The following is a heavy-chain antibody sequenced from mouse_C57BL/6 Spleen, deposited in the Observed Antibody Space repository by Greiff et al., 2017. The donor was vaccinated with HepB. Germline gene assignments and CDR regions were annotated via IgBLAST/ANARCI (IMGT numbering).Heavy chain of an antibody. J-gene: IGHJ3*01. V-gene: IGHV1-42*01. CDR2: INPSTGGT. CDR1: GYSFTGYY. Sequence: VQLQQSGPELVKPGASVKISCKASGYSFTGYYMNWVKQSPEKSLEWIGEINPSTGGTTYNQKFKAKATLTVDKSSNTAYMQLKSLTSEDSAVYYCARYAYYYGSSPAWFAYWGQGTLVTVSA. CDR3: ARYAYYYGSSPAWFAY. D-gene: IGHD1-1*01.